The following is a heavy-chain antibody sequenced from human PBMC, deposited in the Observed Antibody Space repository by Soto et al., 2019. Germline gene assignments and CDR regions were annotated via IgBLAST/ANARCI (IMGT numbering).Heavy chain of an antibody. CDR1: GFTFSSYG. Sequence: GGSLRLSCAASGFTFSSYGMHWVRQAPGKGLEWVAVISYDGSNKYYADSVKGRFTISRDNSKNTLYLQMNSLRAEDTAVYYCAKVRRWLQMGAFDIWGQGTMVNVSS. D-gene: IGHD5-12*01. CDR3: AKVRRWLQMGAFDI. V-gene: IGHV3-30*18. CDR2: ISYDGSNK. J-gene: IGHJ3*02.